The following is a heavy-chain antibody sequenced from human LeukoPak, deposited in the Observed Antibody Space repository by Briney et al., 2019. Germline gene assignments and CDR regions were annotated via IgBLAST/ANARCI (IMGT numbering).Heavy chain of an antibody. CDR3: ARQGRNSSGGQRWVDY. Sequence: SETLSLTCTVSGGSISSNYYYWGWIRQPPGKGLEWIGSIYYSGSTYYNPSLKSRVTISVDTSKNQLSLRLSSVTAADTAVYYCARQGRNSSGGQRWVDYWGQGTLVTVSS. V-gene: IGHV4-39*01. CDR2: IYYSGST. J-gene: IGHJ4*02. CDR1: GGSISSNYYY. D-gene: IGHD6-19*01.